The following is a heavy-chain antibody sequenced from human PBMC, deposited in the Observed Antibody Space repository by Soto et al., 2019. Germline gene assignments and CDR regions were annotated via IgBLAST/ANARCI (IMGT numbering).Heavy chain of an antibody. J-gene: IGHJ4*02. CDR2: ISGSGNYT. D-gene: IGHD4-4*01. CDR3: AREGINNYNEYYFDS. Sequence: GSLRLSCAASGFTFSTYSMNWVRQAPGKGLEWVSSISGSGNYTHYADFLRGRFTISRDNTKTSLYLQMNSLRAEDTAVYYCAREGINNYNEYYFDSWGQGTVVTVSS. CDR1: GFTFSTYS. V-gene: IGHV3-21*01.